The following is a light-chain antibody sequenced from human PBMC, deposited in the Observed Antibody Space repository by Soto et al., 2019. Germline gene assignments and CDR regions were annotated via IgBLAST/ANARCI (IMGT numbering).Light chain of an antibody. Sequence: EMVLPQSPGTLSLSPGERATLSCRASQSVSSSYLAWYQQKPGQAPRLLIYGASSRATDIPDRFSGSGSGTDFTLTISRLEPEDFAVYYCQQYGSSPKTFGQGTKVDIK. J-gene: IGKJ1*01. CDR3: QQYGSSPKT. CDR2: GAS. CDR1: QSVSSSY. V-gene: IGKV3-20*01.